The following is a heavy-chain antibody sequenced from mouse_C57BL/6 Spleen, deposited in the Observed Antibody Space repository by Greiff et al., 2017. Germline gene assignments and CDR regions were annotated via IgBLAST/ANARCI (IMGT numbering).Heavy chain of an antibody. CDR3: APITTVVDGYAMDY. Sequence: QVQLKESGAELAKPGASVKLSCKASGYTFTSYWMHWVKQRPGQGLEWIGYINPSSGYTKYNQKFKDKATLTADKSSSTAYMQLSSLTYEDSAVYYCAPITTVVDGYAMDYWGQGTSVTVSS. V-gene: IGHV1-7*01. CDR1: GYTFTSYW. CDR2: INPSSGYT. D-gene: IGHD1-1*01. J-gene: IGHJ4*01.